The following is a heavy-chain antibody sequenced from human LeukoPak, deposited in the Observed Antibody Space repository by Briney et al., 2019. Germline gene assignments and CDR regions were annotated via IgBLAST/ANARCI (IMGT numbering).Heavy chain of an antibody. D-gene: IGHD6-13*01. CDR2: IKQDGSEK. CDR3: ARELRPYSTSMDY. V-gene: IGHV3-7*01. J-gene: IGHJ4*02. Sequence: GGSLRLSCAASGFTFSNYWMSWVRQAPGKGLECVANIKQDGSEKYYVDSVTGRFTISRDNAKNSLYLQMNSLRAEDTAVYYCARELRPYSTSMDYWGQGTLVTVSS. CDR1: GFTFSNYW.